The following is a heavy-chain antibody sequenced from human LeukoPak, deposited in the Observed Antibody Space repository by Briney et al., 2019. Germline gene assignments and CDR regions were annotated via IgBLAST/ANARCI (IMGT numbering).Heavy chain of an antibody. CDR2: INHSGST. CDR1: GGSFSGYY. V-gene: IGHV4-34*01. CDR3: ARGLREYYYDTSGYYGLSF. D-gene: IGHD3-22*01. J-gene: IGHJ4*02. Sequence: SETLSLTCAVYGGSFSGYYWSWIRQPPGKGLEWIGEINHSGSTNYNPSLKSRVTISADTSKNQFSLKLSSVTAADTAVYYCARGLREYYYDTSGYYGLSFWGQGTLVTVSS.